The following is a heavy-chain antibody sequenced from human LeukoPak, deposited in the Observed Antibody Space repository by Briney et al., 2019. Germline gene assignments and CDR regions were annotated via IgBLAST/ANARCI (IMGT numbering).Heavy chain of an antibody. D-gene: IGHD3-10*01. CDR1: GYPFTNYG. Sequence: ASVTVSCKASGYPFTNYGTSWVRQAPGQGLEWMGWISGYNGNTNSAQKVQGRVTMTTDTSTSTAYMELRSLRSDDTAVYYCVRDRGEWIDQYYGMDVWGQGTTVTVSS. V-gene: IGHV1-18*01. CDR3: VRDRGEWIDQYYGMDV. CDR2: ISGYNGNT. J-gene: IGHJ6*02.